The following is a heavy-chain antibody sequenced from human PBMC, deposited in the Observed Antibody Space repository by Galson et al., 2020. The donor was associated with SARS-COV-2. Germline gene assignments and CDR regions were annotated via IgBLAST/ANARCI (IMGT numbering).Heavy chain of an antibody. V-gene: IGHV3-53*01. CDR1: GITVSSNY. CDR2: IYSGGST. CDR3: ARVLPDYGDYFDY. D-gene: IGHD4-17*01. J-gene: IGHJ4*02. Sequence: GGSLRLPCAASGITVSSNYMSWVRQAPGKGMEWVSVIYSGGSTYYADSVKGRFTISRDNSKNTLYLQMNSLRAEDTAVYYCARVLPDYGDYFDYWGQGTLVTVSS.